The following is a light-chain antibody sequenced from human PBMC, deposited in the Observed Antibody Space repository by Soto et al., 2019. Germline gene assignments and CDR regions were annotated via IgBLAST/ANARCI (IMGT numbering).Light chain of an antibody. CDR3: QQYNSYPWT. CDR2: KAS. J-gene: IGKJ1*01. CDR1: QSISTW. V-gene: IGKV1-5*03. Sequence: IQMTQSPSTLSASVGDRVTFTCRTSQSISTWLAWYQQKPGKAPKLLIYKASTLEVGVPSRFSGSGSGTEFTLTINTLQPADFATYYCQQYNSYPWTFGQGTRV.